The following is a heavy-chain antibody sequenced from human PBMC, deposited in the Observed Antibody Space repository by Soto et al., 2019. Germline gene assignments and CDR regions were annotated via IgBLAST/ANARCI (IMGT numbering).Heavy chain of an antibody. D-gene: IGHD3-22*01. CDR3: AKAVKYYDSTGYDAFAV. J-gene: IGHJ3*01. V-gene: IGHV4-59*01. CDR1: GDSISSYF. CDR2: MFHSGRT. Sequence: SETLSLTCTVSGDSISSYFWTWTRQPPGKALEWIGYMFHSGRTNYNPSLTSRVTMSADTSNNQFSLTLTSVTAADTAVYYCAKAVKYYDSTGYDAFAVWGQGIMVTVSS.